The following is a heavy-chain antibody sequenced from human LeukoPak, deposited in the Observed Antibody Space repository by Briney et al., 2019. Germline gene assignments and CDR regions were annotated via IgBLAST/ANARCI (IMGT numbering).Heavy chain of an antibody. Sequence: SETLSLTCTVSGGSISSYDWSWIRQPPGKGLEWIGYIYYSGSTNYNPSLKSRVTISVDTSKSQFSLKLSSVTAADTAVYYCARSSGSYKDYWGQGTLVTVSS. D-gene: IGHD1-26*01. CDR3: ARSSGSYKDY. V-gene: IGHV4-59*01. J-gene: IGHJ4*02. CDR2: IYYSGST. CDR1: GGSISSYD.